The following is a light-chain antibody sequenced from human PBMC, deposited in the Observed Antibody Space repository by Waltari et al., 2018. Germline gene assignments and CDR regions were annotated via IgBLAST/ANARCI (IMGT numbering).Light chain of an antibody. J-gene: IGKJ4*02. CDR2: RIS. V-gene: IGKV2-29*02. CDR3: MQALQTPLT. Sequence: DIVMTQTPLSLPVTPGEPASISCRSSQSLLNSNGNTYLYWYLQKPGQPPRLLIYRISKRFSGGRDRFSGSESGTDFTLKISRVGAEDVGIYYCMQALQTPLTFGGGTTVEIK. CDR1: QSLLNSNGNTY.